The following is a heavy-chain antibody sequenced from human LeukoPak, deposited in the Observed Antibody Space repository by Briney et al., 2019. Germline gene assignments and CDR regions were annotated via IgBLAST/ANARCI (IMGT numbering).Heavy chain of an antibody. Sequence: AGGSLRLSCAASGFTFSSYEMNWVRQAPGKGLEWVSYISSSGSTIYYADSVKGRFTISRDNAKNSLYLQMNSLRAEDTAVYYCARDWDAYGDYPLGYWGQGTLVTVSS. CDR2: ISSSGSTI. V-gene: IGHV3-48*03. D-gene: IGHD4-17*01. J-gene: IGHJ4*02. CDR1: GFTFSSYE. CDR3: ARDWDAYGDYPLGY.